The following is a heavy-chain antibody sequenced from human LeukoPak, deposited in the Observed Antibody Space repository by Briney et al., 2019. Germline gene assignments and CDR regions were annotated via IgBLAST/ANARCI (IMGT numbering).Heavy chain of an antibody. CDR2: IYYGRTT. V-gene: IGHV4-39*01. J-gene: IGHJ4*02. D-gene: IGHD5-12*01. Sequence: SETLSLTCTVSAVSITSGSHHWGWIRQSPGKGLEWIGSIYYGRTTYYNPSLNSRVTISVVTSKNQFSLQLNSVTAADTAVYYCVRHDGRGGATMGALDSWGQGSLVTVSS. CDR1: AVSITSGSHH. CDR3: VRHDGRGGATMGALDS.